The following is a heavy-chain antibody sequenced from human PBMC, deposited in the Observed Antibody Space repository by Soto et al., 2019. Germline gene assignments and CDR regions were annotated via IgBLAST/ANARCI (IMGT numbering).Heavy chain of an antibody. CDR3: ARDAIEYSSSNAFDI. J-gene: IGHJ3*02. CDR1: GYTFTSYY. D-gene: IGHD6-6*01. V-gene: IGHV1-46*01. CDR2: INPSGGST. Sequence: ASVKVSCKASGYTFTSYYMHWVRQAPGQGLEWMGIINPSGGSTSYAQKFQGRVTMTRDTSTSTVYMELSSLRSEDTAVYYCARDAIEYSSSNAFDIWGQGTMVTVSS.